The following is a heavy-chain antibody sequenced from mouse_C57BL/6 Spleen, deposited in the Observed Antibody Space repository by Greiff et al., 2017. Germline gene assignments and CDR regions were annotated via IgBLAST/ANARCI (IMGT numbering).Heavy chain of an antibody. Sequence: VKLQQSGAELVRPGASVTLSCKASGYTFTDYEMHWVKQTPVHGLEWIGAIDPETGGTAYNQKFKGKAILTADKSSSTAYMELRSLTSEDSAVYYCTRGLPYYFDYWGQGTTLTVSS. CDR3: TRGLPYYFDY. V-gene: IGHV1-15*01. D-gene: IGHD2-4*01. CDR1: GYTFTDYE. J-gene: IGHJ2*01. CDR2: IDPETGGT.